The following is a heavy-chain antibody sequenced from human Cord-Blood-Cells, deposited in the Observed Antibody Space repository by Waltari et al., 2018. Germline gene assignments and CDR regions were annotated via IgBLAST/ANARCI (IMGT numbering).Heavy chain of an antibody. CDR2: INPSGGST. CDR1: GDTFTSYS. J-gene: IGHJ4*02. D-gene: IGHD6-19*01. CDR3: AREVSVAGRSLDY. Sequence: QVQLVQSGAEVTKPGAHVQVSCKASGDTFTSYSLPWVRQDPGQGLEWMGIINPSGGSTSYAQKFQGRVTMTRDTSTSTVYMELSSLRSEDTVVYYCAREVSVAGRSLDYWGQGTLVTVSS. V-gene: IGHV1-46*01.